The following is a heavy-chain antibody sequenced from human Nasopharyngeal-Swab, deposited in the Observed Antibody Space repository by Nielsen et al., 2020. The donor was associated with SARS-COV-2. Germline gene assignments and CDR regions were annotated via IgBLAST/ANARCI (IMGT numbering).Heavy chain of an antibody. D-gene: IGHD6-6*01. Sequence: ASVKVSCKASGYTFTSSDINWVRQAPGQGLEWMGWISAYNGNTNYAQKLQGRVTMTTDTSTSTAYMELRSLRSDDTAVYYCARDLFPGALSSSGGDAFDIWGQGTMVTVSS. J-gene: IGHJ3*02. CDR2: ISAYNGNT. CDR3: ARDLFPGALSSSGGDAFDI. V-gene: IGHV1-18*01. CDR1: GYTFTSSD.